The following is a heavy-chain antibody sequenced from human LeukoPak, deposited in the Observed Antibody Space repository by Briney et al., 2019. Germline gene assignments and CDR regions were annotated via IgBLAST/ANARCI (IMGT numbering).Heavy chain of an antibody. Sequence: GGSLRLSCAASGFTFSSYWMSWVRQAPGKGLEWVADIKQDGSEKYYVDSVKGRFTISRNNAKNSLYQQMNNLRAEDTAVYYCALTPDYYGSGSFDYWGQGTLVTVSS. CDR1: GFTFSSYW. CDR2: IKQDGSEK. CDR3: ALTPDYYGSGSFDY. J-gene: IGHJ4*02. D-gene: IGHD3-10*01. V-gene: IGHV3-7*01.